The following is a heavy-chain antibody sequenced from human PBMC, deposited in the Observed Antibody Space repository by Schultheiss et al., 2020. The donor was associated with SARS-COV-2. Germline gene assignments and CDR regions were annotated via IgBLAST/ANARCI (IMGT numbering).Heavy chain of an antibody. CDR1: GGSISSYY. CDR3: AYHLGY. J-gene: IGHJ4*02. D-gene: IGHD3-16*02. V-gene: IGHV4-59*01. CDR2: IYYSGST. Sequence: SETLSLTCTVSGGSISSYYWSWIRQPPGKGLEWIGYIYYSGSTNYNPSLKSRVAILIDTSKNQFSLNLSSVTAADTAVYYCAYHLGYWGQGTLVTVSS.